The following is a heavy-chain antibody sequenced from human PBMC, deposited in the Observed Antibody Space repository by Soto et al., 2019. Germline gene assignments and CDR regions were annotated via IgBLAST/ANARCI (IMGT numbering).Heavy chain of an antibody. CDR1: GGSISSGDYY. J-gene: IGHJ6*02. CDR2: IYYSGST. D-gene: IGHD2-15*01. V-gene: IGHV4-30-4*01. CDR3: ARDVGAATPLQKSYGMDV. Sequence: SETLSLTCTVSGGSISSGDYYWSWIRQPPGKGLEWIGYIYYSGSTYYNPSLKSRVTISVDTSKNQFSLKLSSVTAADTAVYYCARDVGAATPLQKSYGMDVWGQRTLVTVSS.